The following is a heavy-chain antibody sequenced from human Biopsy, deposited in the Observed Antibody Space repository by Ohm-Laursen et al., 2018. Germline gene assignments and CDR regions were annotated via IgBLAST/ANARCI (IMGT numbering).Heavy chain of an antibody. J-gene: IGHJ2*01. CDR1: GGPIDSYY. Sequence: SDTLSLTWLVSGGPIDSYYWSWIRQPPGKALEWIGYIYFTGRTSYNPSLKSRVTMSVNTSKKQFSLRLSSVTAADTAVYYCASAGYNPDWNFDLWGRGTRVTVSS. CDR2: IYFTGRT. V-gene: IGHV4-59*07. CDR3: ASAGYNPDWNFDL. D-gene: IGHD5-24*01.